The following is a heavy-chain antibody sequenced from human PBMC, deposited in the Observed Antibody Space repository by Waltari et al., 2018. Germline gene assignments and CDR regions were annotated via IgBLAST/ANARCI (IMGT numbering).Heavy chain of an antibody. CDR2: VHGSGRT. V-gene: IGHV4-4*02. J-gene: IGHJ4*02. D-gene: IGHD2-15*01. Sequence: QLQLQESGPGLVKPSGTLSLTCAVSGDSVSNSYLWNWVRQAPGKGLEWIGQVHGSGRTNYNPAFASRVTVARDTYNNQFSLRLTSATAADTAVYYWARDRGRGLYLDSWGPGTLVTVSP. CDR1: GDSVSNSYL. CDR3: ARDRGRGLYLDS.